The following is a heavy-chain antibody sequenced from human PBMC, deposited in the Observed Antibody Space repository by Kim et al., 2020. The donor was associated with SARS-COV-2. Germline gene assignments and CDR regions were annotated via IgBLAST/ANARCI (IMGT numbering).Heavy chain of an antibody. D-gene: IGHD3-10*01. CDR1: GGSFSGYY. CDR2: INHSGST. J-gene: IGHJ5*02. V-gene: IGHV4-34*01. CDR3: ARGGAVLLWFGELLRDNWFDP. Sequence: SETLSLTCAVYGGSFSGYYWSWIRQPPGKGLEWIGEINHSGSTNYNPSLKSRVTISVDTSKNQFSLKLSSVTAADTAVYYRARGGAVLLWFGELLRDNWFDPWGQGTLVTVSS.